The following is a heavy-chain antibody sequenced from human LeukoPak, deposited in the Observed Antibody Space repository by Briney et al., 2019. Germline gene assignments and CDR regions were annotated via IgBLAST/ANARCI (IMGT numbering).Heavy chain of an antibody. V-gene: IGHV4-39*07. Sequence: KPSETLSLTCTVSGGSISSSSYYWGWIRQPPGKGLEWIGGIYYSGSTYYNPSLKSRVTISVDTSKNQFSLKLSSVTAADTAVYYCARELLWFGEFINWFDPWGQGTLVTVSS. J-gene: IGHJ5*02. CDR1: GGSISSSSYY. CDR3: ARELLWFGEFINWFDP. D-gene: IGHD3-10*01. CDR2: IYYSGST.